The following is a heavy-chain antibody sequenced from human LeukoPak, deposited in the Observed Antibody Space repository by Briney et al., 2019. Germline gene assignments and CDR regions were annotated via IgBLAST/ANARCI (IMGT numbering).Heavy chain of an antibody. J-gene: IGHJ4*02. Sequence: PSETLSLTCAVSGYSISRGYHWGWIRQPPGKGLEWIGSIHHSGRTYYNSSLKSRVTISVDTSKNQFSLKVSSVIAADTAVCYCARTRDYGYFDYWGQGTLVTVSS. D-gene: IGHD4-17*01. V-gene: IGHV4-38-2*01. CDR3: ARTRDYGYFDY. CDR1: GYSISRGYH. CDR2: IHHSGRT.